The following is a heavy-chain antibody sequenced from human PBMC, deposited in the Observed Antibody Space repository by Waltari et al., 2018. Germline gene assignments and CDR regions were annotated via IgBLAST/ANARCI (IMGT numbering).Heavy chain of an antibody. D-gene: IGHD3-22*01. Sequence: EVQLVESGGGLVQPGGSMRLSCAASGFIFSSYAMSWVRQAPGQRREWVSGISGSGGSTYYADSVKGRFTISRDNSKNTLYLQMNSLRAEDTAVYYCAKVDQASGSSGYYEYYFDYWGQGTLVTVSS. CDR3: AKVDQASGSSGYYEYYFDY. CDR2: ISGSGGST. V-gene: IGHV3-23*04. CDR1: GFIFSSYA. J-gene: IGHJ4*02.